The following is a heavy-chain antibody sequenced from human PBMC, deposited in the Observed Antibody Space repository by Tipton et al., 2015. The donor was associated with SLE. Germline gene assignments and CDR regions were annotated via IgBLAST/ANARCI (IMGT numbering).Heavy chain of an antibody. CDR1: GFTFSSYG. CDR2: ISYDGSNK. Sequence: SLRLSCAASGFTFSSYGMHRVRQAPGKGLEWVAVISYDGSNKYYADSVKGRFTISRDNSKNTLYLQMNSLRAEDTAVYYCARVLGSYYGMDVWGQGTTVTVSS. CDR3: ARVLGSYYGMDV. J-gene: IGHJ6*02. V-gene: IGHV3-30*19.